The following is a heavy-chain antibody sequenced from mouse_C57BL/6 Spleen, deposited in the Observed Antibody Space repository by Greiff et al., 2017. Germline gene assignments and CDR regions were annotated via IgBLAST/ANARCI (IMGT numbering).Heavy chain of an antibody. CDR2: IRLKSDNYAT. V-gene: IGHV6-3*01. J-gene: IGHJ4*01. Sequence: EVKLQESGGGLVQPGGSMKLSCVASGFTFSNYWMNWVRQSPEKGLEWVAQIRLKSDNYATHYAESVKGRFTISRDDSKSSVYLQMNNLRAEDTGIYYCSPMVTTSYYAMDYWGQGTSVTVSS. CDR1: GFTFSNYW. CDR3: SPMVTTSYYAMDY. D-gene: IGHD2-2*01.